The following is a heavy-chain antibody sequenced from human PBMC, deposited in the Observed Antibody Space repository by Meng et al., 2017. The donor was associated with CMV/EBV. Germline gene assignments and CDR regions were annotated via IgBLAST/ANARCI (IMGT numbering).Heavy chain of an antibody. V-gene: IGHV1-2*02. Sequence: ASVKVSCKASGYTFTGYYMHWVRQAPGQGLEWMGWINPNSGGTNYAQKFQGRVTMTRDTSISTAYMELSRLRSDDTAVYYCARDYLIAAAGTNYHYGMDVWGQGTTVTVSS. D-gene: IGHD6-13*01. J-gene: IGHJ6*02. CDR1: GYTFTGYY. CDR3: ARDYLIAAAGTNYHYGMDV. CDR2: INPNSGGT.